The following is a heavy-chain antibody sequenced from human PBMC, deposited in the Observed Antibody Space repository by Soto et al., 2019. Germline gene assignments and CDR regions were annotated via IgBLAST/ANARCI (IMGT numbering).Heavy chain of an antibody. CDR3: ARGGYYDTSGYYSTSYYFDY. D-gene: IGHD3-22*01. Sequence: QVQLVESGGGVVQPGRSLRLSCEASGFTFSSYAMHWVRQAPGKGLEWVAVIWYGGSNKYYADSVKGRFTISRDNSKNTLYLQMNSPRAEDTSVYHCARGGYYDTSGYYSTSYYFDYWGQGTLVTVSS. V-gene: IGHV3-33*01. J-gene: IGHJ4*02. CDR2: IWYGGSNK. CDR1: GFTFSSYA.